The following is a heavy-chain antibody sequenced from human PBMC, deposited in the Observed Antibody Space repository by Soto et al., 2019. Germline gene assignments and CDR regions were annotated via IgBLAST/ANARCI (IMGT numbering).Heavy chain of an antibody. CDR1: GFTFGSYW. D-gene: IGHD3-10*01. CDR3: ARDLGSTVRGSDY. V-gene: IGHV3-7*01. Sequence: GGSLRLSCAASGFTFGSYWMSWVRQAPGRGLEWVANIKQDGSGKYYVDSVKGRFTISRDNAKNSLFLQMNSLRAEDTAVYYCARDLGSTVRGSDYWGQGALVTVSS. CDR2: IKQDGSGK. J-gene: IGHJ4*02.